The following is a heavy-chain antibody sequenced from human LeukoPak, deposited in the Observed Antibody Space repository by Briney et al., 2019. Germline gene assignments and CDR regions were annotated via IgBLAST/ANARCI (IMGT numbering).Heavy chain of an antibody. CDR3: ASAYCTTTYCYTDY. Sequence: SETLSLTCTVSGGSISSGGYYWNWIRQHPGKGLEWIGYICYSGSTCYNPSLQSRVTISVDTSKNQFSLKLRSVTAADTAVYYCASAYCTTTYCYTDYWGQGTLVTVSS. CDR1: GGSISSGGYY. J-gene: IGHJ4*02. D-gene: IGHD2-2*02. CDR2: ICYSGST. V-gene: IGHV4-31*03.